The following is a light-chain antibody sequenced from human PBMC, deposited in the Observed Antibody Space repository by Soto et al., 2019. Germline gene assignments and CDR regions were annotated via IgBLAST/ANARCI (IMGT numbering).Light chain of an antibody. CDR1: QSVSSY. CDR3: QKYNNWPQT. Sequence: EIVLTQSPGTLSLSPGERATLSCRASQSVSSYLAWYQQKPGQAPRLLIYGASARATGIPARFSGSGSGTEFTLTISSLQSEDFAVYYCQKYNNWPQTFGQGTKVDIK. J-gene: IGKJ1*01. V-gene: IGKV3-15*01. CDR2: GAS.